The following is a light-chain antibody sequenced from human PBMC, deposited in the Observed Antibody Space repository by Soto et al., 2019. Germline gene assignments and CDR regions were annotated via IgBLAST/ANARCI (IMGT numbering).Light chain of an antibody. CDR1: SIDVGGYNY. CDR2: DVS. CDR3: CSYAGSYTYV. Sequence: QSALTQRRSVSGSPGQSVTISCTGTSIDVGGYNYVSWYQQHPGKAPKLMIYDVSKRPSGVPDRFSGSKSGNTASLTISGLQAEDEADYYCCSYAGSYTYVFGTGTKVTVL. J-gene: IGLJ1*01. V-gene: IGLV2-11*01.